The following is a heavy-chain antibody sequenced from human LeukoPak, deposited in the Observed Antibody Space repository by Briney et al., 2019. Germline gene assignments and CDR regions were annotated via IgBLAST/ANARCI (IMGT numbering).Heavy chain of an antibody. J-gene: IGHJ4*02. D-gene: IGHD2-2*01. CDR2: IYHSGST. Sequence: PSETLSLTCTVSGYSISSGYYWAWFRQPPGKGLGWIVSIYHSGSTFYYPSPNSRITISLDTSKNHFSLTLPSVTAADTALFYCARRRYCSSTACSYTWPSFDYWGQGTLVTVSS. CDR3: ARRRYCSSTACSYTWPSFDY. V-gene: IGHV4-38-2*02. CDR1: GYSISSGYY.